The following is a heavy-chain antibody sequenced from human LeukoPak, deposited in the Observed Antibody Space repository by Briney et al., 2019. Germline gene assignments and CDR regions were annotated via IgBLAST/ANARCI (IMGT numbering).Heavy chain of an antibody. CDR3: ATTIGMATIYLRPLFDY. CDR1: GFTFSSYS. D-gene: IGHD5-24*01. J-gene: IGHJ4*02. V-gene: IGHV3-48*01. CDR2: ISSSSSTI. Sequence: GGSLRLSCAASGFTFSSYSMNWVRQAPGKGLEWVSYISSSSSTIYYADSVKGRFTISRDNAKNSLYLQMNSLRAEDTAVYYCATTIGMATIYLRPLFDYWGQGTLVTVSS.